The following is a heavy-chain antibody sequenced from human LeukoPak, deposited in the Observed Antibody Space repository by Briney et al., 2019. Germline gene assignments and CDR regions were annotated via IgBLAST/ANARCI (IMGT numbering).Heavy chain of an antibody. CDR1: GYTFTGYY. J-gene: IGHJ2*01. D-gene: IGHD3-10*01. CDR2: INPNSGGT. CDR3: ARATGVRGINWYFDL. V-gene: IGHV1-2*04. Sequence: ASVKVSCKASGYTFTGYYMHWVRQAPGQGLEWMGWINPNSGGTNYAQKFQGWVTMTRDTSISTAYMELNSLRAEDTAVYYCARATGVRGINWYFDLWGRGTLVTVSS.